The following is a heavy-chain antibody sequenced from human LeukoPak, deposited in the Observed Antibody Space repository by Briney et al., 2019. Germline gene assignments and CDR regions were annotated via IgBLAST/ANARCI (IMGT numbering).Heavy chain of an antibody. Sequence: GGSLRLSCAASGFTFSSYGMHWVRQVPGKGLEWVAFIRYDGSNKYYADSVKGRFTISRDNSKNTLYLQMNSLRAEDTAVYYCAKAEGDDDAFDIWGQGTMVTVSS. V-gene: IGHV3-30*02. CDR3: AKAEGDDDAFDI. D-gene: IGHD2-21*02. CDR1: GFTFSSYG. J-gene: IGHJ3*02. CDR2: IRYDGSNK.